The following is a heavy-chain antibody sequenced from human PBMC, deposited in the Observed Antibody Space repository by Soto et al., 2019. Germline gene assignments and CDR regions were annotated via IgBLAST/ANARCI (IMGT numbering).Heavy chain of an antibody. V-gene: IGHV3-21*01. D-gene: IGHD2-15*01. Sequence: GGSLRLSCAASGFTFSSYSMNWVRQAPGKGLEWVSSISSSSSYIYYADSVKGRFTISRDNAKNSLYLQMNSLRAEDTAVYCCARVGGIYGMDVWGQGTTVTVSS. CDR2: ISSSSSYI. CDR1: GFTFSSYS. CDR3: ARVGGIYGMDV. J-gene: IGHJ6*02.